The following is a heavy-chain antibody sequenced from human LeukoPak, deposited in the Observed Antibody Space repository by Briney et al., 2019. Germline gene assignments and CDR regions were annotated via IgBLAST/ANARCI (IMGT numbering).Heavy chain of an antibody. CDR1: GFTFSHAW. CDR3: TTDREQVTAAFFDY. D-gene: IGHD6-13*01. J-gene: IGHJ4*02. V-gene: IGHV3-15*01. Sequence: PGGSLRLSCAASGFTFSHAWMSWVRQAPGKGLEWVARIKTRADGGTTDYAAPVNGRFIISRDDSRNTLFLHMNSLKAEDTAMYYCTTDREQVTAAFFDYWGQGTLVTVSS. CDR2: IKTRADGGTT.